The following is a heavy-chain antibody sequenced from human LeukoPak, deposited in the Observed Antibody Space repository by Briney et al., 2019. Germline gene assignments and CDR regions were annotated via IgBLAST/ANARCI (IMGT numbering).Heavy chain of an antibody. CDR1: GFTFSSHE. V-gene: IGHV3-48*03. Sequence: GGSLRLSCAASGFTFSSHEMNWVRQAPGKGLEWLSYISGSGKTIYYADSVKGRFTISRDNAKNSVYLQMNSLRAEDTAVYYCARVSSSSGYYYMDVWGKGTTVTVSS. CDR2: ISGSGKTI. CDR3: ARVSSSSGYYYMDV. J-gene: IGHJ6*03. D-gene: IGHD6-6*01.